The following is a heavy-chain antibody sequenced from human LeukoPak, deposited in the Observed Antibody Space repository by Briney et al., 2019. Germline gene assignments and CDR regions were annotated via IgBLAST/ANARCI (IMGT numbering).Heavy chain of an antibody. V-gene: IGHV3-72*01. CDR2: TRNKASSYTT. CDR1: GFTFSDHN. CDR3: VRGPRGFDY. Sequence: PGGSLRLSCAASGFTFSDHNMDWVRQAPGKGLEWVGRTRNKASSYTTEYAASVKGRFIISRDDSKNSLYLQMNSLKPEDTAVYYCVRGPRGFDYWGQGILVTVSS. J-gene: IGHJ4*02.